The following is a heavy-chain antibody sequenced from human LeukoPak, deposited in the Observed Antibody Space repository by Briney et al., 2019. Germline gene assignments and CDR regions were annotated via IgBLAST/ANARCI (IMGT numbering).Heavy chain of an antibody. J-gene: IGHJ4*02. Sequence: GGSLRLSCAASGFTFSSYAMSWVRQAPGKGLEWVSAISGSGGSTYYADSVKGRFTISRDNSKNTLYLQMNSLRAEDTAVYYCAKARGLWLIGSSPSDYWGQGTLVTVSS. CDR3: AKARGLWLIGSSPSDY. CDR2: ISGSGGST. D-gene: IGHD5-18*01. V-gene: IGHV3-23*01. CDR1: GFTFSSYA.